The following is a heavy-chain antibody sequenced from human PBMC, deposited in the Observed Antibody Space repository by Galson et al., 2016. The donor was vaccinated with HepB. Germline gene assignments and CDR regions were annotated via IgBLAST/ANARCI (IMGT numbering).Heavy chain of an antibody. J-gene: IGHJ4*02. CDR1: GGSMNTGLYS. Sequence: TLSLTCSVSGGSMNTGLYSWSWIRQPPGMGLEWIGYIYHRGSTYYNPSLKSRVTISLDVSKNQFSLNLTSVTAADTAVYYCARDLQQSGSFDYWGRGALVTVSS. D-gene: IGHD1-1*01. CDR3: ARDLQQSGSFDY. CDR2: IYHRGST. V-gene: IGHV4-30-2*01.